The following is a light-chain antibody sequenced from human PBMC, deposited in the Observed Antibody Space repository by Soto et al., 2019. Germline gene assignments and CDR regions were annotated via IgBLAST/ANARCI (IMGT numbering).Light chain of an antibody. CDR1: QTIIGNY. CDR3: EQHVNSVYI. CDR2: GAS. Sequence: ESVLTQSPGTLSLSPGERATLSCRASQTIIGNYLAWYQQKPGQAPRLLIYGASNWATGVPDRFSGSYSGTDFSLTITRLEPEDFAVYYCEQHVNSVYIFGQGTRLEIK. J-gene: IGKJ2*01. V-gene: IGKV3-20*01.